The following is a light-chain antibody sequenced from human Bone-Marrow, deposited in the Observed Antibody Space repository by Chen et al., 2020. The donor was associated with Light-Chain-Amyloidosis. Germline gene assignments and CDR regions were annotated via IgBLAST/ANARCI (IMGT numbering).Light chain of an antibody. J-gene: IGLJ2*01. V-gene: IGLV3-25*03. CDR2: RET. Sequence: SYELTQPPSVSVSPGQTARLTCSGDDLPTKYAYWYQQKPGQAPVLVVHRETERPSGISERFSGSCSGTTATLTISGVQAADEADYHCQSADSSGTYEVIFGGGTKLTVL. CDR1: DLPTKY. CDR3: QSADSSGTYEVI.